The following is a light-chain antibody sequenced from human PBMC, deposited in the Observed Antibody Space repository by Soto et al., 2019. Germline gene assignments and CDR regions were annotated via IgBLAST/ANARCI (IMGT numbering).Light chain of an antibody. CDR3: AAWDDILNGYV. CDR2: SNY. CDR1: SSNIESNT. V-gene: IGLV1-44*01. J-gene: IGLJ1*01. Sequence: QSVLTQPPSASGTPEQRVPISCSGSSSNIESNTVTWYQQLPGTAPKLVIYSNYDRPSGVPDRFSGSTSGTSASLVIRGLQSEDEADYYCAAWDDILNGYVFGGGTKVTVL.